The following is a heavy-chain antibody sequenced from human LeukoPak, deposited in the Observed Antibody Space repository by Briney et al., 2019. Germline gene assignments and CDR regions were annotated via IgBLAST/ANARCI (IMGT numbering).Heavy chain of an antibody. CDR2: ISPYNGNT. J-gene: IGHJ4*02. D-gene: IGHD6-19*01. CDR1: GGTFSSYA. CDR3: ARAGSGSGWYFDY. V-gene: IGHV1-18*01. Sequence: GASGKVSCKASGGTFSSYAISWVRQAPGQGLEWMGWISPYNGNTRYAQKFQGRVAMTTDTSTTTAYMELRGLRFNDTAVYYCARAGSGSGWYFDYWGQGTLVTVSS.